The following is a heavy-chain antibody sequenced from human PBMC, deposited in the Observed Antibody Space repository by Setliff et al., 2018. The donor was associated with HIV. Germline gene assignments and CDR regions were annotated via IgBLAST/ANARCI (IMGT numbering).Heavy chain of an antibody. CDR3: AKDPGYGPFGVLTRKGPGYYYYYMDV. CDR1: GFTFSTFS. J-gene: IGHJ6*03. CDR2: ITSRSADI. V-gene: IGHV3-21*01. Sequence: LRLSCAASGFTFSTFSMSWVRQAPGKGLEWVSSITSRSADIYYADSVRGRFTISRDNARNSLLLQMNSLRADDTAVYYCAKDPGYGPFGVLTRKGPGYYYYYMDVWGKGTTVTVS. D-gene: IGHD3-3*01.